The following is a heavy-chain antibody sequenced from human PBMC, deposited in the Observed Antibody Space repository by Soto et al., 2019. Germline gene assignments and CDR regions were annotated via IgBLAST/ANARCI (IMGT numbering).Heavy chain of an antibody. CDR2: IYYAGTT. CDR1: GGSLSNYY. V-gene: IGHV4-59*08. J-gene: IGHJ4*02. Sequence: QVQLQESGPGLVKPSETLSLTCTVSGGSLSNYYWSWTRQPPGKGLEWFGYIYYAGTTTYNPSLKSGVSISLDRSKDQFSLKLDSVTAADTAVYYCTRLGGYYQALDSWGQGTLVTVSS. D-gene: IGHD3-22*01. CDR3: TRLGGYYQALDS.